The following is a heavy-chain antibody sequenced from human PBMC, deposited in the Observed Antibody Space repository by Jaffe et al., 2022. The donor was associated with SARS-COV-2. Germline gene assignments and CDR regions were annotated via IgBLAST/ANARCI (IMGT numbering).Heavy chain of an antibody. CDR1: GYSFTSYW. J-gene: IGHJ3*02. CDR3: ARRAYCGGDCQLHFDI. D-gene: IGHD2-21*02. CDR2: IYPGDSDT. V-gene: IGHV5-51*01. Sequence: EVQLVQSGAEVKKPGESLKISCKGSGYSFTSYWIGWVRQMPGKGLEWMGIIYPGDSDTRYSPSFQGQVTISADKSISTAYLQWSSLKASDTAMYYCARRAYCGGDCQLHFDIWGQGTMVTVSS.